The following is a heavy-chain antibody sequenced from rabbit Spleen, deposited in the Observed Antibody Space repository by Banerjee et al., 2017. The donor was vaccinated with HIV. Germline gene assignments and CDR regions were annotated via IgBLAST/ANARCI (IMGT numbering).Heavy chain of an antibody. CDR3: ARDTGSSFSSYGMDL. D-gene: IGHD8-1*01. V-gene: IGHV1S45*01. Sequence: QEQLEESGGDLVKPEGSLTLTCTASGFSFSSSYWICWVRQAPGKGLEWIACIYAGGSDNAYYATWAKGRFTISKTSSTTVTLQMTSLTVADTATYFCARDTGSSFSSYGMDLWGPGTLVTVS. J-gene: IGHJ6*01. CDR1: GFSFSSSYW. CDR2: IYAGGSDNA.